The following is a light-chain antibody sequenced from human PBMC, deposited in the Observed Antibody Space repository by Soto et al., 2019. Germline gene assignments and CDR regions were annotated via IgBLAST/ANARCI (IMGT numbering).Light chain of an antibody. CDR1: QSVSTTY. CDR3: KQYGSSPMT. V-gene: IGKV3-20*01. Sequence: EIVLTQSPGTLSLSPGERATLSCRASQSVSTTYLAWYQQKPGQAPRLVIYGASSRATAIPGRFSGSECWTDFTLTISRLEPEDFAVYYCKQYGSSPMTLGGGTKVEIK. CDR2: GAS. J-gene: IGKJ4*01.